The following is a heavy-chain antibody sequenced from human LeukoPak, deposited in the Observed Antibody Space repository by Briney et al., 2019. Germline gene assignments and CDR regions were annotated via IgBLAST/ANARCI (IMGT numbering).Heavy chain of an antibody. CDR2: ITPMLGTT. Sequence: ASVKVSCKASGGTFSNYAISWVRQAPGQGLEWMGRITPMLGTTNYAQKLQGRVTIATDESTSTAYMEVSSLRSEDTAVYYCARSSHYGPVSGYCYYMDVWGKGTTVTVSS. CDR1: GGTFSNYA. CDR3: ARSSHYGPVSGYCYYMDV. J-gene: IGHJ6*03. V-gene: IGHV1-69*11. D-gene: IGHD3-10*01.